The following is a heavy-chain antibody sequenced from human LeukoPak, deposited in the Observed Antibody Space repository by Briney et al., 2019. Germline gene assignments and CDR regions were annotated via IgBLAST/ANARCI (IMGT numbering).Heavy chain of an antibody. CDR2: ISGSGGST. CDR1: GGSISSYY. D-gene: IGHD3-10*01. Sequence: ETLSLTCTVSGGSISSYYWSWVRQAPGKGLEWVSAISGSGGSTYYADSVKGRFTISRDNSKNTLYLQMNSLRAEDTAVYYCAKDRAYGSGSYYYYGMDVWGQGTTVTVSS. J-gene: IGHJ6*02. V-gene: IGHV3-23*01. CDR3: AKDRAYGSGSYYYYGMDV.